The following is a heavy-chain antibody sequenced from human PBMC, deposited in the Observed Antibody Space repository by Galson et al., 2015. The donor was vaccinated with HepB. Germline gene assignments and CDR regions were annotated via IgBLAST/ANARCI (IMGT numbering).Heavy chain of an antibody. CDR1: GDSVSSNSAS. J-gene: IGHJ5*02. D-gene: IGHD2/OR15-2a*01. CDR3: TRDTLNLNWFDP. V-gene: IGHV6-1*01. CDR2: THYRSKWFN. Sequence: CAISGDSVSSNSASWNWIRQSPSRGLEWLGRTHYRSKWFNEYAVAVQGRIAITPDTSKNQFSLQLKSVTPEDTAVYYCTRDTLNLNWFDPWGQGTLVRVSS.